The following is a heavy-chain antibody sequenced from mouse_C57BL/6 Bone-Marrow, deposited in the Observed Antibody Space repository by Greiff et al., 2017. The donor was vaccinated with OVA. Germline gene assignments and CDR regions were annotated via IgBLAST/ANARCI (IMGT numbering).Heavy chain of an antibody. CDR1: GFTFSSYG. V-gene: IGHV5-6*01. CDR3: ARQYYYGSGYYAMDY. D-gene: IGHD1-1*01. J-gene: IGHJ4*01. Sequence: EVKLQESGGDLVKPGGSLKLSCAASGFTFSSYGMSWVRQTPDKRLEWVATISSGGSYTYYPDSVKGRFTISRDNAKNTLYLQMSSLKSEDTAMYYCARQYYYGSGYYAMDYWGQGTSVTVSS. CDR2: ISSGGSYT.